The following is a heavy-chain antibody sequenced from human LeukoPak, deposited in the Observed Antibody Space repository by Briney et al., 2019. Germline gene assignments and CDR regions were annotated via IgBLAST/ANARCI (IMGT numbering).Heavy chain of an antibody. V-gene: IGHV4-59*01. CDR1: GGSISSYY. Sequence: SETLSLTCTVSGGSISSYYWSWIRQPPGKGLEWIGYIYYSGSTNYDPSHKSRVTISVDTSKNQFSLKLSSVTAADTAVYYCAREACSSTSCYFDYWGQGTLVTVSS. D-gene: IGHD2-2*01. CDR2: IYYSGST. CDR3: AREACSSTSCYFDY. J-gene: IGHJ4*02.